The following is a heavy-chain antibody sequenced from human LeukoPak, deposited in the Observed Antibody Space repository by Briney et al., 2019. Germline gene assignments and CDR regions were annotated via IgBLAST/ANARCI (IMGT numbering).Heavy chain of an antibody. CDR1: GFTSADYA. D-gene: IGHD1-1*01. CDR3: TRTYNDYYSY. CDR2: IRSKAYGGTT. Sequence: RVLRLSCTASGFTSADYAMSWVRHAPGRGLGWVGFIRSKAYGGTTEYAASVKGRFTISRDDSKSIAYLQMNSLKTEDTAVYYCTRTYNDYYSYWGQGTLVTVSS. J-gene: IGHJ4*02. V-gene: IGHV3-49*04.